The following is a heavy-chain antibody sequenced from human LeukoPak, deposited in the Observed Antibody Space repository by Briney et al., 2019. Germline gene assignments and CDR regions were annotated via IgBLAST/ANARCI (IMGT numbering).Heavy chain of an antibody. CDR2: INYHGNEN. CDR1: GFTFSDYW. Sequence: PGVSLRLSCAASGFTFSDYWMQWVRQAPGKGLEWVANINYHGNENYLVDSVKGRFTISRDNSKNTLYLQMNSLRAEDTAVYYCARPENAYSGYANYWGQGTLVTVSS. J-gene: IGHJ4*02. V-gene: IGHV3-7*01. CDR3: ARPENAYSGYANY. D-gene: IGHD5-12*01.